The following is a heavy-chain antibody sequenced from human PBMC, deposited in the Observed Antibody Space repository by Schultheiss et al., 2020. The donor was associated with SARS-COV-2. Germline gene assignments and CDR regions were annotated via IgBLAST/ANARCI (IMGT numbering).Heavy chain of an antibody. Sequence: SETLSLTCTVSGGSISSGSYFWSCIRQPAGKGLEWIGRMYTSGSTDYNPSLKSRVTISADTSKNQFSLKLTSVTAADTAVYYCARHKILHFLDWTHKETQTWFDPWGQGTLVTVSS. V-gene: IGHV4-61*02. CDR1: GGSISSGSYF. CDR2: MYTSGST. CDR3: ARHKILHFLDWTHKETQTWFDP. D-gene: IGHD3/OR15-3a*01. J-gene: IGHJ5*02.